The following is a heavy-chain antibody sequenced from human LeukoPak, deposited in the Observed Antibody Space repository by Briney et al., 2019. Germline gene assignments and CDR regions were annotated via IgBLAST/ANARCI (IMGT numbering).Heavy chain of an antibody. V-gene: IGHV4-61*02. J-gene: IGHJ5*02. CDR3: ARARKGAAVYNWFDP. D-gene: IGHD6-13*01. Sequence: PSETLSLTCTVSGGSISSGSYYWSWIRQPAGKGLEWIGRIYTSGSTNYNPSLKSRVTISVDTSKNQFSLKLSSVTAADTAVYYCARARKGAAVYNWFDPWGQGTLVTVSP. CDR2: IYTSGST. CDR1: GGSISSGSYY.